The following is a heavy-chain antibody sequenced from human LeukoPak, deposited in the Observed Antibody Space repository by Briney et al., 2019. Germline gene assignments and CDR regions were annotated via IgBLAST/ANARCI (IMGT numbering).Heavy chain of an antibody. CDR1: GYTFTGYY. Sequence: ASVKVSCKASGYTFTGYYMHWVRQAPGQGLEWMGWIHPNSGGTISAQKLQGRVTMTRDTSISTAYMELSGLRSDDTAVYYCASERLNNAFDIWGQGTMVTVSS. D-gene: IGHD2-8*01. CDR3: ASERLNNAFDI. V-gene: IGHV1-2*02. J-gene: IGHJ3*02. CDR2: IHPNSGGT.